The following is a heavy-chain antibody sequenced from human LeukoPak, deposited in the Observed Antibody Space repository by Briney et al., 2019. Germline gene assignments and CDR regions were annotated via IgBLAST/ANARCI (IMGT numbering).Heavy chain of an antibody. V-gene: IGHV3-11*06. CDR3: ARDLTATSGSYYDY. CDR1: GFTVSSYY. CDR2: ISSSSSYT. Sequence: GGSLRLSCAASGFTVSSYYMTWVRQAPGKGLEWVSYISSSSSYTNYADSVKGRFTISRDNAKNSLYLQMNSLIAEDTAVYYCARDLTATSGSYYDYWGQGTLVTVSS. J-gene: IGHJ4*02. D-gene: IGHD1-26*01.